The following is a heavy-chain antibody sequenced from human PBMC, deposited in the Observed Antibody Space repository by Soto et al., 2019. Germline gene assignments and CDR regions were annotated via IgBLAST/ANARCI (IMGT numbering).Heavy chain of an antibody. V-gene: IGHV5-51*01. D-gene: IGHD6-19*01. Sequence: PGESKKISSKGSEYNFPNQWIGWVRQMPGKGLGWMGIIYPADSETRYSPSFQGQVTISADESTNTAYLQWISLKASDTAKYYCARRGSSGWFDAFDIWGQGTMVTVSS. CDR1: EYNFPNQW. J-gene: IGHJ3*02. CDR2: IYPADSET. CDR3: ARRGSSGWFDAFDI.